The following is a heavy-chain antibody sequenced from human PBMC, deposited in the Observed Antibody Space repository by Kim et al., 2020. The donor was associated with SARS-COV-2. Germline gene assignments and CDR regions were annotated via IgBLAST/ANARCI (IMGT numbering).Heavy chain of an antibody. CDR3: ASLPAVNPRTYYYYGMDV. J-gene: IGHJ6*02. D-gene: IGHD2-2*01. Sequence: VKGRFTISRDNSKNTLYLQMNSLRAEDTAVYYWASLPAVNPRTYYYYGMDVWGQGTTVTVSS. V-gene: IGHV3-30*01.